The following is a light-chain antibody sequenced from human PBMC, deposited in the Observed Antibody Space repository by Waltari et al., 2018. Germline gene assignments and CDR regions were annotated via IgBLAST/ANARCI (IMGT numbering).Light chain of an antibody. V-gene: IGKV3-15*01. Sequence: EIVMTQSPATLSVSPGERATLSCRASQSVSSNLAWYHQKPGQAPRPLIYGASTRATGSPARFSGSGSGTEFTLTISSLQSEDFAVYYCQQYNNWPPMYTFGQGTKLEIK. CDR1: QSVSSN. CDR2: GAS. J-gene: IGKJ2*01. CDR3: QQYNNWPPMYT.